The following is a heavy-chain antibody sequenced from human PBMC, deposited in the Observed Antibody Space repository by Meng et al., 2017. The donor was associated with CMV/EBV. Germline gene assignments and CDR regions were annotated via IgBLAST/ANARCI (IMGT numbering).Heavy chain of an antibody. CDR1: FSSYG. J-gene: IGHJ6*02. Sequence: FSSYGMHWVRQAPGKGLEWVAFIRYDGSNKYYADSVKGRFTISRDNSKNTLYLQMNSLRAEDTAVYYCAKDHNFGQLALYYYYGMDVWGQGTTVTVSS. CDR3: AKDHNFGQLALYYYYGMDV. D-gene: IGHD2-2*01. V-gene: IGHV3-30*02. CDR2: IRYDGSNK.